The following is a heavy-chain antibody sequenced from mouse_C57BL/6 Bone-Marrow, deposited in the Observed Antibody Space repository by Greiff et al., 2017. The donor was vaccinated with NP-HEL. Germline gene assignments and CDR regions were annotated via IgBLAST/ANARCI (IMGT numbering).Heavy chain of an antibody. CDR1: GFTFSDAW. CDR2: IRNKANNHAT. CDR3: TFYYGSRYYYAMDY. Sequence: EVKVEESGGGLVQPGGSMKLSCAASGFTFSDAWMDWVRQSPEKGLEWVAEIRNKANNHATYYAESVKGRFTISRDDSKSSFYLQMNSLRAEDTGIYFCTFYYGSRYYYAMDYWGQGTSVTVSS. D-gene: IGHD1-1*01. V-gene: IGHV6-6*01. J-gene: IGHJ4*01.